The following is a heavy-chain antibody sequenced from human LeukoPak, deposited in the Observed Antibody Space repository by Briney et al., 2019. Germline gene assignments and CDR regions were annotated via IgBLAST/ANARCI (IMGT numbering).Heavy chain of an antibody. J-gene: IGHJ4*02. Sequence: PGGSLRLSCAASGFTFSSYEMNWVRQAPGKGLEWVSVIYSGGSTYYADSVKGRFTISRDNSKNTLYLQMNSLRAEDTAVYYCARDFYGAISGYFDYWGQGTLVTVSS. CDR1: GFTFSSYE. CDR3: ARDFYGAISGYFDY. D-gene: IGHD4-23*01. CDR2: IYSGGST. V-gene: IGHV3-66*01.